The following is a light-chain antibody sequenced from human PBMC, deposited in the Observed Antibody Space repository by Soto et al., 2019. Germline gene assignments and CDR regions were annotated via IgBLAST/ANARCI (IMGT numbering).Light chain of an antibody. V-gene: IGLV3-21*02. CDR3: QVWDSISAHV. Sequence: SYELTQPPSVSVAPGQTARITCGGNNIGSKSVHWYQQKPGQAPVLVVYDDSDRPSGIPERFSGSNSGNTATLTIRRVEAGDEADYYCQVWDSISAHVFGTGTKLTVL. CDR1: NIGSKS. CDR2: DDS. J-gene: IGLJ1*01.